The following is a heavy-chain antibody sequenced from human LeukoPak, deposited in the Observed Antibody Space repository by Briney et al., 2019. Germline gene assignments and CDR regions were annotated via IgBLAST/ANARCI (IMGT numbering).Heavy chain of an antibody. CDR2: MSGSSNYI. CDR3: ARVGSTWSYFDY. CDR1: GFTFSSYS. J-gene: IGHJ4*02. D-gene: IGHD6-13*01. V-gene: IGHV3-21*01. Sequence: GGSLRLSCAASGFTFSSYSMNWVRQAPGKGLEWVSFMSGSSNYIYYADSVKGRFTISRDNAKNSLYLKMNRLRAEDTAVYYCARVGSTWSYFDYWGQGTLVTVSS.